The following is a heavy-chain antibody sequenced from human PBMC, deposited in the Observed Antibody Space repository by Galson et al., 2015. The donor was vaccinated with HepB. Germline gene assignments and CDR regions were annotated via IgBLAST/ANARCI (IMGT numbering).Heavy chain of an antibody. CDR1: GFSLSSNHVG. Sequence: PALVKPTQTLTLTCTFSGFSLSSNHVGVGWIRQPPGKALEWLAFIYWADDERYSPSLMTRLTITKDTSKNRVVLTLTNVDPVDTATYYCAHGSGWLLDSWGQGTLVTVSS. D-gene: IGHD6-19*01. J-gene: IGHJ5*01. CDR3: AHGSGWLLDS. CDR2: IYWADDE. V-gene: IGHV2-5*02.